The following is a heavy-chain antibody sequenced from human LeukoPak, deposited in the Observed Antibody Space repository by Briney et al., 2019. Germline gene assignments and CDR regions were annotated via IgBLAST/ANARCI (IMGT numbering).Heavy chain of an antibody. Sequence: SQTLSLTCTVSGGSISSGGYYWSWIRHHPGKGLEWIGYIYYSGSTYYNPSLKSRVTISVDTSKNQFSLKLSSVTAADTAVYYCARSNIDFWSGYFDYWGQGTLVTVSS. CDR3: ARSNIDFWSGYFDY. D-gene: IGHD3-3*01. CDR1: GGSISSGGYY. V-gene: IGHV4-31*03. J-gene: IGHJ4*02. CDR2: IYYSGST.